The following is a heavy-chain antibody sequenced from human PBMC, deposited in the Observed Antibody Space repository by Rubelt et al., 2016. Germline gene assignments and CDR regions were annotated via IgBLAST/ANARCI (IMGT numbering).Heavy chain of an antibody. CDR1: GFTVSSNY. CDR3: ARNWGFDY. D-gene: IGHD7-27*01. Sequence: EVQLVESGGSLVQPGGSLRLSCAASGFTVSSNYMSLVFQAPGKGLGGGPVIYSGGSKYYADSVKGRFTISRGKSKSTLYLQMNSLRAEDTAVYYCARNWGFDYWGQGTLVTVSS. CDR2: IYSGGSK. J-gene: IGHJ4*02. V-gene: IGHV3-66*01.